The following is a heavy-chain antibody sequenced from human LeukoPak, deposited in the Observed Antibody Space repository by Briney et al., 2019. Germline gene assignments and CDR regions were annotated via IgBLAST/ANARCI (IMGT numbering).Heavy chain of an antibody. D-gene: IGHD3-22*01. CDR2: INSDGSST. J-gene: IGHJ4*02. CDR3: ARVGDYSHSSVYYDH. Sequence: PGGSLRLSCAASGFTFSRYWMHWVRQAPGKGLVWVARINSDGSSTRYADSVKGRFTISRDNAKNTLYLQMSSLRVEDTAVCYCARVGDYSHSSVYYDHWGQGTLVTVSS. CDR1: GFTFSRYW. V-gene: IGHV3-74*01.